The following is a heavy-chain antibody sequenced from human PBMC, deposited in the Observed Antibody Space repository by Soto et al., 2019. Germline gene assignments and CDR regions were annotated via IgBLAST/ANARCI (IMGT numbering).Heavy chain of an antibody. CDR1: GGTFSSYT. Sequence: ASVKVSCKASGGTFSSYTISWVRQAPGQGLEWMGRIIPILGIANYAQKFQGRVTITADKSTSTAYMELSSLRSEDTAVYYCARGSQLELREDYYYYMDVWGKGTTVTVSS. V-gene: IGHV1-69*02. CDR2: IIPILGIA. CDR3: ARGSQLELREDYYYYMDV. J-gene: IGHJ6*03. D-gene: IGHD1-7*01.